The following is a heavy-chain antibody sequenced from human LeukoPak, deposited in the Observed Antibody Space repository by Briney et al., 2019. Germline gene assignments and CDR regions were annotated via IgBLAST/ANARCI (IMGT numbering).Heavy chain of an antibody. Sequence: GSSVKVSCKTSGGTFNNSAISWVRQAPGQGLEWLGGIMPLFGTAGYAQKFQGRGTISKDEATRTVYLELTDLPSDDTPVYYCARDVHGDYGSGWFDPWGQGTLVSVSS. D-gene: IGHD4-17*01. CDR1: GGTFNNSA. V-gene: IGHV1-69*05. CDR3: ARDVHGDYGSGWFDP. CDR2: IMPLFGTA. J-gene: IGHJ5*02.